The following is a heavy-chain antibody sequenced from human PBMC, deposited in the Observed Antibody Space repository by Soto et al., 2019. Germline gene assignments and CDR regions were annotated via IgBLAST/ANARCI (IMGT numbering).Heavy chain of an antibody. V-gene: IGHV4-59*01. J-gene: IGHJ6*02. CDR3: ARDRTDRTXDFWSGPRAQVLYGMDV. CDR1: GGSISSYY. CDR2: IYYSGST. D-gene: IGHD3-3*01. Sequence: SETLSLTCSVSGGSISSYYWSWIRQPPGKGLEWIGYIYYSGSTNYNPSLKSRVTISVDTSKNQFSLKLSSVTAADTAVYYCARDRTDRTXDFWSGPRAQVLYGMDVWGQGTTVTVSS.